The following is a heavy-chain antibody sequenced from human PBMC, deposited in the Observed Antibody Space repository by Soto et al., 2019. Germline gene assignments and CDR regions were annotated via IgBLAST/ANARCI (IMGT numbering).Heavy chain of an antibody. D-gene: IGHD3-22*01. CDR3: ARDFYDSSGYYHNYFDY. J-gene: IGHJ4*02. V-gene: IGHV1-69*13. CDR2: IIPIFGTA. CDR1: GGTFSSYA. Sequence: SVKVSCKASGGTFSSYAISWVRQAPGQGLEWMGGIIPIFGTANYAQKFQGRVTITADESTSTAYMELSSLRSEDTAVYYCARDFYDSSGYYHNYFDYWGQGTLVTVSS.